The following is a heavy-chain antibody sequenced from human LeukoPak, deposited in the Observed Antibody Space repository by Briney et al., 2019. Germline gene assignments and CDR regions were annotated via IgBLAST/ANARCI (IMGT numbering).Heavy chain of an antibody. Sequence: PSETLSLTCTVSGGSISSSSYYWGWIRQPPGKGLEWIGSIYYSGSTYYNPSLKSRVTISVDTSKNQFSLKLSSVTAADTAVYYRARVTGTRRYYYDTEYYYYYYMDVWGKGTTVTVSS. CDR3: ARVTGTRRYYYDTEYYYYYYMDV. CDR1: GGSISSSSYY. D-gene: IGHD3-22*01. V-gene: IGHV4-39*01. CDR2: IYYSGST. J-gene: IGHJ6*03.